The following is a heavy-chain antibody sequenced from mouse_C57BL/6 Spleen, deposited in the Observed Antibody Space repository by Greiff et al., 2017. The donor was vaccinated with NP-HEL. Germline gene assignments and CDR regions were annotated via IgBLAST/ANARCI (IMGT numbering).Heavy chain of an antibody. D-gene: IGHD2-3*01. J-gene: IGHJ2*01. V-gene: IGHV5-4*01. Sequence: EVQGVESGGGLVKPGGSLKLSCAASGFTFSSYAMSWVRQTPEKRLEWVATISDGGSYTYYPDNVKGRFTISRDNAKNNLYLQMSHLKSEDTAMYYCAREGWLPFDYWGQGTTLTVSS. CDR2: ISDGGSYT. CDR3: AREGWLPFDY. CDR1: GFTFSSYA.